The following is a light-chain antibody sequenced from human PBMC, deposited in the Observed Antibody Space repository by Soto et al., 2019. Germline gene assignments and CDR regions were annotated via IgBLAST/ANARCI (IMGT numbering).Light chain of an antibody. V-gene: IGKV1-5*03. J-gene: IGKJ4*01. CDR2: GAA. CDR1: QRVGCG. Sequence: DIQMTQSPSTLSASVGDRVTITCRASQRVGCGLAWYQQKPGKAPKILIYGAASLEYGVPSRFSGGGSGAEFTLTIGGLQPDDFATYYCLQYITYPFTSGGGTKVEIK. CDR3: LQYITYPFT.